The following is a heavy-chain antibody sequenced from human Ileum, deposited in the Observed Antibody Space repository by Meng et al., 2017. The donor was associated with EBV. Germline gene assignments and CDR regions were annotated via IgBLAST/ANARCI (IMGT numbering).Heavy chain of an antibody. CDR1: GGSISSGDYY. J-gene: IGHJ2*01. CDR3: ARGYYDSSGYGYWYFDL. CDR2: IYYSGST. D-gene: IGHD3-22*01. V-gene: IGHV4-30-4*01. Sequence: GQLQDPGPGLVKPSQPLSLPCTVSGGSISSGDYYWSWIRQPPGKGLEWIGYIYYSGSTYYNPSLKSRVTISVDTSKNQFSLKLSSVTAADTDVYYCARGYYDSSGYGYWYFDLWGRGTLVTVSS.